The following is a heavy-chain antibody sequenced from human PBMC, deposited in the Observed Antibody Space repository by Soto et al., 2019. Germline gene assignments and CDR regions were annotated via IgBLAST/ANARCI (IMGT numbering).Heavy chain of an antibody. J-gene: IGHJ4*02. Sequence: KPGGSLRLSCTASGFTFGDYAMSWFRQAPGKGLEWVGFIRSKAYGGTTEYAASVKGRFTISRDDSKSIAYLQMNSLKTEDTAVYYCTRGGVCSGGSCYPQLRYYFDYWGQGTLVTVSS. CDR3: TRGGVCSGGSCYPQLRYYFDY. CDR2: IRSKAYGGTT. CDR1: GFTFGDYA. D-gene: IGHD2-15*01. V-gene: IGHV3-49*05.